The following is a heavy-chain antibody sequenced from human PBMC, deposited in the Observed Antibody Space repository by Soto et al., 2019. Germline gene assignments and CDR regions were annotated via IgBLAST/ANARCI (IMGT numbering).Heavy chain of an antibody. D-gene: IGHD1-7*01. Sequence: PSETLSLTCTVSGDSISGGRYHWGWIRQPPGKGLEWIATIHYSGNTHYNPSLRSRITINPDTSKNQFSLQLNSVTPEDTAVYYCASGVEYNWNLFDYRGQGTLVTVSS. CDR2: IHYSGNT. J-gene: IGHJ4*02. CDR1: GDSISGGRYH. V-gene: IGHV4-39*01. CDR3: ASGVEYNWNLFDY.